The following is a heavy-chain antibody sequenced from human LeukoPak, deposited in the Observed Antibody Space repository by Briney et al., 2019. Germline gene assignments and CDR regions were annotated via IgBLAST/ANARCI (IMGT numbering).Heavy chain of an antibody. CDR3: AKDDIKYQLLSTWLGY. Sequence: GGSLRLSCAASGFTFSSYGMHWVRQAPGKGLEWVAFIRYDGSNKYYADSVKGRFTISRDNSKNTLYLQMNSLRAEDTAVYYCAKDDIKYQLLSTWLGYWGQGTLVTVSS. D-gene: IGHD2-2*01. CDR2: IRYDGSNK. CDR1: GFTFSSYG. J-gene: IGHJ4*02. V-gene: IGHV3-30*02.